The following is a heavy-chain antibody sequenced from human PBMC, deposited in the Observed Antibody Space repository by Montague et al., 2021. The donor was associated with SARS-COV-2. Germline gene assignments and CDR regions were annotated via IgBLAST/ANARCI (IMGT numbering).Heavy chain of an antibody. CDR2: ISSSSSYL. D-gene: IGHD3-16*02. CDR1: GFTLSSYS. J-gene: IGHJ5*02. CDR3: ARDDYVWGSYRYSQYNWFDP. Sequence: SLRLSCAASGFTLSSYSLNWVRQAPGKGLEWVSSISSSSSYLYYSDSXXVLFTISRDNAKNSLYLQMNSLRAEDTAVYYCARDDYVWGSYRYSQYNWFDPCGQGTLVTVSS. V-gene: IGHV3-21*01.